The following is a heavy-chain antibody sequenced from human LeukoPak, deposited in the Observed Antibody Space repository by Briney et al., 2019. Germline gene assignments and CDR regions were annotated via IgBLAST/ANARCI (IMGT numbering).Heavy chain of an antibody. J-gene: IGHJ6*03. CDR3: ARTRSQVLRFLEWKPRRNYYYYMDV. V-gene: IGHV1-46*01. Sequence: ASVKVSCKASGYTFTSYQMHWVRQAPGQGLEWMGIINPSGGSTSYAQKFQGRVTMTRDTSTSTVYMELSSLRSEDTAVYYCARTRSQVLRFLEWKPRRNYYYYMDVWGKGTTVTVSS. D-gene: IGHD3-3*01. CDR2: INPSGGST. CDR1: GYTFTSYQ.